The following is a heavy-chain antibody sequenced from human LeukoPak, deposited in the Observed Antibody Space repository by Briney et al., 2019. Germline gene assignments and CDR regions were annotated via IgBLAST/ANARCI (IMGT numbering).Heavy chain of an antibody. CDR2: IKEDGHEK. D-gene: IGHD4-17*01. CDR3: ARHGYYVFDY. CDR1: GFTFSSHW. Sequence: PGGSLRLSCAASGFTFSSHWMGWVRQAPGKWLEWLANIKEDGHEKYYVDSVQGRFTISRDNAKNSLFLQMDSLRAEDTAVYFCARHGYYVFDYWGQGTLVTLSS. V-gene: IGHV3-7*01. J-gene: IGHJ4*02.